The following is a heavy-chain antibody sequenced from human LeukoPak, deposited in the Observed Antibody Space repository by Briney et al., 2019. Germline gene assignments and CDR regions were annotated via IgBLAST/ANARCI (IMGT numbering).Heavy chain of an antibody. CDR2: IYPGDSDT. CDR1: GYSFTSYW. CDR3: ARRNPLTQDAFDI. Sequence: GASLQISCKGSGYSFTSYWIGWVRQMPGKGLEWMGIIYPGDSDTTYSPSFQGQVTFSADKSISTAYLQWSSLKASDTAMYYCARRNPLTQDAFDIWGQGTMVTVSS. J-gene: IGHJ3*02. V-gene: IGHV5-51*01. D-gene: IGHD2-21*02.